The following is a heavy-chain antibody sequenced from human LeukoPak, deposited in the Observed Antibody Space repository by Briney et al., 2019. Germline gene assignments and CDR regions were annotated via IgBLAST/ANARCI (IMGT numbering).Heavy chain of an antibody. D-gene: IGHD1-26*01. CDR2: ISTYNGNT. J-gene: IGHJ4*02. V-gene: IGHV1-18*01. Sequence: ASVKVSCKAAGYTFTSYGIYWVRQAPGQGLEWMGWISTYNGNTDYAQKLQGRVTMATDTSTSTAYMELRSLRSDDTAVYYCARDRGPKHSGSYDEPECDYWGQGTLVTVSS. CDR3: ARDRGPKHSGSYDEPECDY. CDR1: GYTFTSYG.